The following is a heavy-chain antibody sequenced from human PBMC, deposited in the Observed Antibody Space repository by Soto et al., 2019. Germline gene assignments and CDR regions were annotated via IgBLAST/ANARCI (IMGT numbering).Heavy chain of an antibody. D-gene: IGHD2-8*02. CDR3: AKATATGGGAFDI. CDR1: GVICSSYD. CDR2: ILVDGRT. J-gene: IGHJ3*02. V-gene: IGHV3-23*01. Sequence: PWGSLRLSCAASGVICSSYDMSWVRQAPGKGLEWVSTILVDGRTFYVDSVKGRFTISRDTSQNTVYLQMNSLTAGDTALYYCAKATATGGGAFDICGQGTMVTVSS.